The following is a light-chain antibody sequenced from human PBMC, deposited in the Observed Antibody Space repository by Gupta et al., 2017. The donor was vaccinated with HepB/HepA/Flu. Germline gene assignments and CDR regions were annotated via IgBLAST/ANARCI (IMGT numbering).Light chain of an antibody. CDR1: QSLLHSNGYNY. CDR2: LGS. Sequence: IVMTQSPLSLPVTPGETASISCRSSQSLLHSNGYNYLDWYLQKPGQSPQLLIYLGSNRASGVPDRFSGSGSGTDFTLKISRVEAEDVGVYYCMQALQTPRTFGQGTKVEIK. J-gene: IGKJ1*01. V-gene: IGKV2-28*01. CDR3: MQALQTPRT.